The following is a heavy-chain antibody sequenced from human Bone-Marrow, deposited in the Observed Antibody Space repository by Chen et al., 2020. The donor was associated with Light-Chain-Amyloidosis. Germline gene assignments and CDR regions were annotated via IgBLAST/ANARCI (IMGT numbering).Heavy chain of an antibody. CDR1: GYTFPNYW. D-gene: IGHD5-12*01. Sequence: EVQLEQSGPEVKKPGESLKISCKGSGYTFPNYWIGWVRQMPGKGLEWMGGSYPADSDASYSPSFEGQVTISADKSITTAYLQWRSLKASDTAMYYCARRRDGYNFDYWGQGTLVTVSS. CDR3: ARRRDGYNFDY. CDR2: SYPADSDA. J-gene: IGHJ4*02. V-gene: IGHV5-51*01.